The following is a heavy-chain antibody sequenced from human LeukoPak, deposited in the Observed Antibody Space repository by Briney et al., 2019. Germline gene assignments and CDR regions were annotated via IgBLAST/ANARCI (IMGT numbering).Heavy chain of an antibody. D-gene: IGHD3-10*01. CDR2: IYTSGST. Sequence: SETLSLTCTVSGGSISSYDWSWIRQPAGKGLEWIGRIYTSGSTNYNPSLKSRVTMSVDTSKNQFSLRLSSVNAADTAVYFCAREGTSGGLNWLDPWGQGTLVTVSS. CDR3: AREGTSGGLNWLDP. V-gene: IGHV4-4*07. CDR1: GGSISSYD. J-gene: IGHJ5*02.